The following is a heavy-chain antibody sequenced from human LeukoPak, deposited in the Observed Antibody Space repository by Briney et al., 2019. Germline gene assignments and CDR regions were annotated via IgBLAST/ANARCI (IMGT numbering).Heavy chain of an antibody. CDR2: ISRSSSNI. Sequence: PGGSLRLSCAASVFTFSMFSMNSVRQAPAKGLEWISYISRSSSNIYHPDSVKGRFTISRDNAQKSLYLQMNSLRAEDKAVYYCVRDQFYGGDCYRLHDYWGQGTLVAVS. V-gene: IGHV3-48*01. J-gene: IGHJ4*02. CDR1: VFTFSMFS. D-gene: IGHD2-21*02. CDR3: VRDQFYGGDCYRLHDY.